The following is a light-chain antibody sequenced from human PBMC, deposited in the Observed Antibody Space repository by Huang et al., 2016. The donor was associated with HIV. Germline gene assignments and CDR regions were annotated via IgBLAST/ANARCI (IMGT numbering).Light chain of an antibody. CDR3: QQRST. CDR1: QSIDTY. V-gene: IGKV3-11*01. CDR2: DAS. J-gene: IGKJ2*01. Sequence: VLTQSPATLSLSPGERATLSCRASQSIDTYLAWYQQKPGQAPRLLIYDASNRATAIPPRFSGSGSGTDFTLTISSLEPEDFAIYYCQQRSTFGQGTRLEIK.